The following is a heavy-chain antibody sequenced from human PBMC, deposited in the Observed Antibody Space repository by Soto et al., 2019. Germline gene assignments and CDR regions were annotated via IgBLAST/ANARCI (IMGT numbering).Heavy chain of an antibody. Sequence: GGSLRLSCAASGFTFSSYGMHWVRQAPGKGLEWVAVISYDGSNKYYADSVKGRFTISRDNSKNTLYLQMNSLRAEDTAVYYCAKGSGSGNSNYFDYWGQGTLVTVSS. CDR1: GFTFSSYG. CDR3: AKGSGSGNSNYFDY. CDR2: ISYDGSNK. V-gene: IGHV3-30*18. J-gene: IGHJ4*02. D-gene: IGHD1-26*01.